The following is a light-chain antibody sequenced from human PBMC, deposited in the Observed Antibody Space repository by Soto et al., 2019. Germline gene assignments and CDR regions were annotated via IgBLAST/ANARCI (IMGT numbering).Light chain of an antibody. V-gene: IGKV1-5*01. CDR2: DAS. J-gene: IGKJ1*01. CDR3: QHYDTSRT. Sequence: DIQMTQSPSTLSASVGDRVTITCRASQSISRWLAWYQQKPGKAPKLLIYDASSLESGVPARFSGSASGTEFIPSSSMLHHDFFTSYYCQHYDTSRTFGQGTKVEIK. CDR1: QSISRW.